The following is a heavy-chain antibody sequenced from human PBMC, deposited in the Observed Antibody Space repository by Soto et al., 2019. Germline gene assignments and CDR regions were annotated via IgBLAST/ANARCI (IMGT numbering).Heavy chain of an antibody. CDR3: ASRFGRTFEN. V-gene: IGHV4-59*08. CDR2: IYYSGTT. D-gene: IGHD3-16*01. Sequence: QVQLQESGPGLVKPSETLSLTCTVSGGSISSNSWSWIRQPPGKGLEWIGYIYYSGTTNYNPSLTRRVTLSLDTSKNQFSLQLSSVTAADTAVYYCASRFGRTFENWGQGTLVTVSS. CDR1: GGSISSNS. J-gene: IGHJ4*02.